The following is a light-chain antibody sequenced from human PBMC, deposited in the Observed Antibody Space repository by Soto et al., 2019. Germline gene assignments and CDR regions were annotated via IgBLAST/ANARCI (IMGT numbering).Light chain of an antibody. J-gene: IGKJ1*01. V-gene: IGKV1-5*03. CDR1: QTISSW. CDR3: QHYNSYSEA. Sequence: DIQMTQSPSTLSGSVGDRVTITCRASQTISSWLAWYQQKPGKAPKLLIYKAPTLKSGVPSRFSGSGSGTEFTLTISSLQPADFATYYCQHYNSYSEAFGQGTKVEL. CDR2: KAP.